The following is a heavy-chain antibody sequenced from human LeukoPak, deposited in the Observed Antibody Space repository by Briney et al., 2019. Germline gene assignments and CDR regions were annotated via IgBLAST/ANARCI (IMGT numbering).Heavy chain of an antibody. V-gene: IGHV4-59*01. Sequence: SETLSLTCSLSGDSFTTYYWSWLRQPPGKGLEWIGYIYYSGTTNYNPSLETRVTISIDRPKNQFSLKLASVTAADTAVYYCAREKLSTPWYGGSRDYRHYFYGMDVWGQGTTVTVSS. D-gene: IGHD2-2*01. J-gene: IGHJ6*02. CDR2: IYYSGTT. CDR3: AREKLSTPWYGGSRDYRHYFYGMDV. CDR1: GDSFTTYY.